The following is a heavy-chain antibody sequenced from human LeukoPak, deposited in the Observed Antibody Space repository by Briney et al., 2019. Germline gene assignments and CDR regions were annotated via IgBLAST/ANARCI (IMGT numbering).Heavy chain of an antibody. CDR3: ASALYFHLWSGYYTPDHYYYGMDG. V-gene: IGHV4-39*01. Sequence: SETLSLTCTVSGGSISSSNYYWVWIRQPPGKGLEWVGSIYYSGSTYYNPSLKSRVTISVDTSKNQFSLKLSSVTAADTAVYYCASALYFHLWSGYYTPDHYYYGMDGWGQGITVTVSS. CDR1: GGSISSSNYY. CDR2: IYYSGST. J-gene: IGHJ6*02. D-gene: IGHD3-3*01.